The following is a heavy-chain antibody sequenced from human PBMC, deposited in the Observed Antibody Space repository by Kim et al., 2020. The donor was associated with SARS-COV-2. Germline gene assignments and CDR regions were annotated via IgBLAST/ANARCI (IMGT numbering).Heavy chain of an antibody. CDR3: ARDFTRITLIRGADFD. J-gene: IGHJ3*01. Sequence: GGSLRLSCAASGFTFSGYAMHWVRQAPGKGLEWVAVISYDGTTKYHTDSVKGRFTISRDNSKNTLYLQMNSLRVEDTAVYYCARDFTRITLIRGADFD. D-gene: IGHD3-10*01. V-gene: IGHV3-30-3*01. CDR1: GFTFSGYA. CDR2: ISYDGTTK.